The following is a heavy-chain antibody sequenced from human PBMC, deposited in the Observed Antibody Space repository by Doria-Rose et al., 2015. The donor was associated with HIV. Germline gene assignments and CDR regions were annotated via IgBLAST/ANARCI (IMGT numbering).Heavy chain of an antibody. D-gene: IGHD3-10*01. Sequence: QVQLQESGPGLVKPAETLSLTCTVSGGSISSYYWNWIRQPPGKGLEWIGYIYSSGSTHYNSSLKSRVTISIDTPKTQFPLKLSSVTAADTAVYYCARFRPSRGIYYSLDVWDKGTTVTVSS. CDR1: GGSISSYY. CDR2: IYSSGST. CDR3: ARFRPSRGIYYSLDV. J-gene: IGHJ6*03. V-gene: IGHV4-4*09.